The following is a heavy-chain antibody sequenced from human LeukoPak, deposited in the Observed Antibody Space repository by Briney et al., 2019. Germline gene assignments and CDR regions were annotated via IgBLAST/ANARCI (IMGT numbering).Heavy chain of an antibody. J-gene: IGHJ6*02. CDR3: ARERWHCRVNCYSVYYYALDV. CDR1: GYTFTNYA. D-gene: IGHD2-15*01. V-gene: IGHV1-3*01. CDR2: INPGNGDT. Sequence: ASVKVSCKGSGYTFTNYAVHWVRQAPGQRLEWLGWINPGNGDTKYSQNFQGRVTVTSDTFAATAYVELNSLTSEDTAVYYCARERWHCRVNCYSVYYYALDVWGQGTTVTVSS.